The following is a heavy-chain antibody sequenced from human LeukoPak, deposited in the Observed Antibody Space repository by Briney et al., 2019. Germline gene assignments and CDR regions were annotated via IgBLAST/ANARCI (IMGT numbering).Heavy chain of an antibody. J-gene: IGHJ4*02. Sequence: PSETLSLTCSVSGGSINSDYWSWLRQPPGEGLEWIGHIYYSGSTDSNPSLTSRVTISVDTSKNQFSLKLNSVTAADTAVYYCARGWYSSGRRFDYWGQGTLVTVSS. CDR1: GGSINSDY. CDR2: IYYSGST. CDR3: ARGWYSSGRRFDY. V-gene: IGHV4-59*01. D-gene: IGHD6-19*01.